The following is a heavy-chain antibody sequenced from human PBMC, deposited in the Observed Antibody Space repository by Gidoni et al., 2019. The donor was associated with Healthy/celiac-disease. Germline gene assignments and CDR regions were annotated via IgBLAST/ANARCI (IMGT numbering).Heavy chain of an antibody. V-gene: IGHV1-46*01. J-gene: IGHJ4*02. Sequence: QVQLVQSGAEVKKPGASVKVSCKASGYTFTSYYMHWVRQAPGQGLEWMGIINPSGGSTSYAQKFQGRVTMTRDTYTSTVYMELSSLRSEDTAVYYCAKGSSSEGFDYWGQGTLVTVSS. D-gene: IGHD6-6*01. CDR2: INPSGGST. CDR3: AKGSSSEGFDY. CDR1: GYTFTSYY.